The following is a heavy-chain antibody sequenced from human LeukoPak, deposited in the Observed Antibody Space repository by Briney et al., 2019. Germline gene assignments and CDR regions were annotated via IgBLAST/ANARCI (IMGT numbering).Heavy chain of an antibody. CDR2: INQSGDT. CDR1: NGSLSGYY. V-gene: IGHV4-34*01. Sequence: SETLSLTCAVYNGSLSGYYWSWIRQSPGKGLEWIAEINQSGDTAYNPSLKSRVTISVDTSQNQFSLKLSSVTAADTAVYYCARGWGPTDGITGTTLDYWGQGTLVTVSS. CDR3: ARGWGPTDGITGTTLDY. D-gene: IGHD1-7*01. J-gene: IGHJ4*02.